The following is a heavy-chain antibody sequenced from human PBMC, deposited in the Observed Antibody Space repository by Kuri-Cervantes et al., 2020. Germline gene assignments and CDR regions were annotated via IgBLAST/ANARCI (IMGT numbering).Heavy chain of an antibody. CDR3: ARDGHFWHSSWYYYSPSLDY. D-gene: IGHD3-3*02. V-gene: IGHV3-30*10. J-gene: IGHJ4*02. Sequence: GGSLRPSCAASGFTFSSYAMHWVRHAPGKGLEWVAVISYDGSNKYYTDYMKGRFTISRDNSKDTLYMQMNSLRAENTPVYYGARDGHFWHSSWYYYSPSLDYWGQGTLVTVSS. CDR1: GFTFSSYA. CDR2: ISYDGSNK.